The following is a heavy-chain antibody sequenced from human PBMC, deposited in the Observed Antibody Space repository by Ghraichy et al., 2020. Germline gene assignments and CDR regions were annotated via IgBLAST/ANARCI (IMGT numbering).Heavy chain of an antibody. CDR2: INHIGIT. D-gene: IGHD2-21*02. J-gene: IGHJ4*02. CDR3: ARRSVTAIDY. CDR1: GGSFSDYF. V-gene: IGHV4-34*01. Sequence: SDTLSLTCAVYGGSFSDYFWNWIRQPPGKGLEWIGEINHIGITNYNPSLKSRVTTSVDTSKNQFSLKLRSVTAADTAVYYCARRSVTAIDYWGQGTLVTVSS.